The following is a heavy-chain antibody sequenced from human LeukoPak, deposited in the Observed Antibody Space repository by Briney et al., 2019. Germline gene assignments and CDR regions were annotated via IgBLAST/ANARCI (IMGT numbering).Heavy chain of an antibody. CDR1: GSPFPGYY. J-gene: IGHJ4*02. V-gene: IGHV1-2*02. CDR3: ARDSTYYYDSSGYYPLDY. D-gene: IGHD3-22*01. CDR2: LNPNSGGT. Sequence: AWVKFSSKASGSPFPGYYMHWVRQAPGQGLGWRGWLNPNSGGTNYAQKFQGRVTMTRDTSISTAYMELSRLRSDDTAVYYCARDSTYYYDSSGYYPLDYWGQGTLVTVSS.